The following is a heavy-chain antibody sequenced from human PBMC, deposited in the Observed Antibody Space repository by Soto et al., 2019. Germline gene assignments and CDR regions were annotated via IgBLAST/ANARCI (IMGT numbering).Heavy chain of an antibody. Sequence: DSVKVCCKASGYTFTSYGISWVRQAPGQGLEWMGWISAYNGNTNYAQKLQGRVTMTTDTSTSTAYMELRSLRSDDTAVYYCARGVSMGRTAVVRMHPNSFEARGQGPLLTVSS. CDR2: ISAYNGNT. CDR3: ARGVSMGRTAVVRMHPNSFEA. J-gene: IGHJ4*02. V-gene: IGHV1-18*01. D-gene: IGHD2-15*01. CDR1: GYTFTSYG.